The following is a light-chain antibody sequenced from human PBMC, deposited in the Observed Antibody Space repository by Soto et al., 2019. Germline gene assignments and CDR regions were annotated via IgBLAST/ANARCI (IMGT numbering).Light chain of an antibody. CDR1: QGIRND. CDR2: AAS. V-gene: IGKV1-17*01. J-gene: IGKJ4*01. CDR3: LQHNSHPFT. Sequence: DIQMTQSPSSLSASVGDRVTITCRASQGIRNDLTWYQQKLGKAPKRLITAASTLQSGVPSRFSGSGSGTEFTLTISGLQPGDLATYYCLQHNSHPFTFGGGTKVEIE.